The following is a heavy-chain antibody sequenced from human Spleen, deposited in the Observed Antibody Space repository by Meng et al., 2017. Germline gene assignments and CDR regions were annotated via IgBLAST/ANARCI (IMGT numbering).Heavy chain of an antibody. D-gene: IGHD3-3*01. V-gene: IGHV3-74*01. CDR1: GFNCGDYF. CDR2: IVSDGGIT. J-gene: IGHJ4*02. CDR3: ARDLAWVLFDY. Sequence: EVQPVDSGVGLVQPGGSLRLTVCGSGFNCGDYFRHWVRQSPGKGLEWISRIVSDGGITTYADSVKGRFTASRDNAKNTLYLQMNSLGADDTAVYYCARDLAWVLFDYWGQGALVTVSS.